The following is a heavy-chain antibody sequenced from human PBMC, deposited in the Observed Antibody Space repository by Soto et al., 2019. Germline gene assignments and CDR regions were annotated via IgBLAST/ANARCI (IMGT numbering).Heavy chain of an antibody. J-gene: IGHJ6*03. CDR2: IYYSGST. Sequence: QLQLQESGPGLVKPSETLSLTCTVSGGSISSSSYYWGWIRQPPGKGLEWIGSIYYSGSTYYNPSLKSRVTISVDTSKNQFSLKLSSVTAADTAVYYCARPRSGDDILTGYYYYYMDVWGKGTTVTVSS. CDR3: ARPRSGDDILTGYYYYYMDV. V-gene: IGHV4-39*01. D-gene: IGHD3-9*01. CDR1: GGSISSSSYY.